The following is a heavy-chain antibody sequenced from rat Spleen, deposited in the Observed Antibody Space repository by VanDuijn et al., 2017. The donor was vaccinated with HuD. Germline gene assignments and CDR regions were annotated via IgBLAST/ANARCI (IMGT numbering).Heavy chain of an antibody. Sequence: QVQLMESGPGLVQPSETLSLTCTVSGFSLINYSVHWVRQPPVKGLEWVGVMGRSGSKEYNSGLKSRLSISRDTSKNHIFLKMNSLQSEDTTTYYCARAPGNGYVMDAWGQGASVTVSS. V-gene: IGHV2-45*01. CDR3: ARAPGNGYVMDA. CDR1: GFSLINYS. D-gene: IGHD5-1*01. CDR2: MGRSGSK. J-gene: IGHJ4*01.